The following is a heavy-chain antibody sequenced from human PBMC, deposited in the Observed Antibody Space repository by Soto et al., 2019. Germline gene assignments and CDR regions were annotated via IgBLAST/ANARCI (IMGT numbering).Heavy chain of an antibody. Sequence: SETLSLTCAISGDSVSSNSAAWNWIRQSPSRGLEWLGRTYYRSKWYNDYAVSVKSRITINPDTSKNQFSLQLNSVTPEDTAVYYCARVLGRYYYGSGSYYYYMDVWGKGTTVTVSS. CDR1: GDSVSSNSAA. CDR2: TYYRSKWYN. J-gene: IGHJ6*03. D-gene: IGHD3-10*01. V-gene: IGHV6-1*01. CDR3: ARVLGRYYYGSGSYYYYMDV.